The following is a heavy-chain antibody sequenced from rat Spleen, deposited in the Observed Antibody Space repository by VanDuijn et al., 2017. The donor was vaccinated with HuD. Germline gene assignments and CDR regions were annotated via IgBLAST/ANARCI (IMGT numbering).Heavy chain of an antibody. J-gene: IGHJ1*01. CDR3: TTSSNWDWYFDF. D-gene: IGHD5-1*01. Sequence: EVQLAESGGGLVQPGRSLKLSCAASGFTFSDYYMAWVRQAPTKGLEWVASISYDGGSTYYRDSVKGRFTISRDNAKSSLYLQMDSLRSEDTATYYCTTSSNWDWYFDFWGPGTMVTVSS. CDR1: GFTFSDYY. V-gene: IGHV5-20*01. CDR2: ISYDGGST.